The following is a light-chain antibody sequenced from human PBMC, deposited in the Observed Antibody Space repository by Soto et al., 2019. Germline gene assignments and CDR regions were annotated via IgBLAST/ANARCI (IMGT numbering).Light chain of an antibody. Sequence: EIVLTQSPGTLSLSPGERATLSCRASQSVSSNYLAWYQQKPGQAPRLVIYDASSRATGIPDRFSGSGSGTDFTLTISRLEPEDFAVYYCQQYGSSHLYTFGQGTKLEIK. V-gene: IGKV3-20*01. CDR2: DAS. J-gene: IGKJ2*01. CDR3: QQYGSSHLYT. CDR1: QSVSSNY.